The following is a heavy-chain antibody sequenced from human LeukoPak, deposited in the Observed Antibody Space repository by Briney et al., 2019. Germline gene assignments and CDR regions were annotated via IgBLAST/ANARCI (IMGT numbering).Heavy chain of an antibody. Sequence: AGGSLRLSCAASGFTFSSYAMHWVRQAPGKGLEWVAVISYDGSNKYYADSVKGRFTISRDNSKNTLYLQMNSLRAEDTALYHCARRGIAATFDIWGQGTMVTVSS. V-gene: IGHV3-30-3*01. CDR2: ISYDGSNK. J-gene: IGHJ3*02. CDR1: GFTFSSYA. D-gene: IGHD2-15*01. CDR3: ARRGIAATFDI.